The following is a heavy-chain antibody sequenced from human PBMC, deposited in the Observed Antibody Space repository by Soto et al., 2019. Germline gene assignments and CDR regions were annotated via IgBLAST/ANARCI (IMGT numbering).Heavy chain of an antibody. V-gene: IGHV1-69*13. CDR3: ATSEGRDRYSFDY. CDR2: IIPIFGTP. CDR1: GFTFNRQD. Sequence: SVKVSCKASGFTFNRQDMRWVRQAPGQGLEWMGGIIPIFGTPHYAEKFQDRVTITADESTGTAYLELSSLTSEDTAVYYCATSEGRDRYSFDYWGPGTLVTVSS. J-gene: IGHJ4*02. D-gene: IGHD4-4*01.